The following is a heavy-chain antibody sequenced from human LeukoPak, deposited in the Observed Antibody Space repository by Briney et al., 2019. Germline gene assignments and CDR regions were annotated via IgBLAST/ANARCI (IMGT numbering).Heavy chain of an antibody. CDR3: VRSSSGSLGGS. CDR1: GFTFSDYY. CDR2: ISSSGSST. Sequence: GGSLRLSCAASGFTFSDYYMSWFRRAPGKGLEWVTYISSSGSSTYYADSVKGRFTISRDNARNSLYLQMNSLRAEDTAVYYCVRSSSGSLGGSWGQGTLVTVSS. J-gene: IGHJ5*02. D-gene: IGHD6-19*01. V-gene: IGHV3-11*01.